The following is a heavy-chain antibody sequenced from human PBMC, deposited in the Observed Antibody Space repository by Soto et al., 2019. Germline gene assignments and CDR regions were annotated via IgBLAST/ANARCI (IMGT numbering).Heavy chain of an antibody. CDR2: IYHSGRT. Sequence: QVQLQESGPGLVKPSQTLSLTCSVSGTSVSRDGYYWSWIRQRPGKGLEWIGYIYHSGRTYYNPSLKSRVTISVDTSKNEYALTMDSVSAADTAVYYCTRDRRLGNWGQGTLVTVSS. CDR1: GTSVSRDGYY. J-gene: IGHJ4*02. CDR3: TRDRRLGN. V-gene: IGHV4-31*02.